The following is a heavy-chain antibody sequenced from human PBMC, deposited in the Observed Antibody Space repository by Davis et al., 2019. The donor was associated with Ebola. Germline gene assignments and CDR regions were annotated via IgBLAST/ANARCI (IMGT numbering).Heavy chain of an antibody. J-gene: IGHJ6*02. V-gene: IGHV4-34*01. CDR3: ARGPLYYYYYGMDV. CDR1: GGSFSGYY. Sequence: SETLSLTCAVYGGSFSGYYWSWIRQPPGKGLEWLGEINHSGSTNYNPSLKSRVTISVDTSKNQFSLKLSSVTAADTAVYYCARGPLYYYYYGMDVWGQGTTVTVSS. CDR2: INHSGST.